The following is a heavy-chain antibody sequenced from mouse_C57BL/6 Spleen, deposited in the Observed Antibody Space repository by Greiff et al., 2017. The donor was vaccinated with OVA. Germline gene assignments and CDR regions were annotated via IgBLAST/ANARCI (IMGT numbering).Heavy chain of an antibody. CDR1: GYTFTDYY. CDR3: AREPRFSNYGYAMDY. CDR2: INPNNGGT. Sequence: VQLQQSGPELVKPGASVKISCKASGYTFTDYYMNWVKQSPGKSLEWIGDINPNNGGTSYNQKFKGKATLTVDKSSSTAYMELRSLTSEDSAVYYCAREPRFSNYGYAMDYWGQGTSVTVSS. D-gene: IGHD2-5*01. V-gene: IGHV1-26*01. J-gene: IGHJ4*01.